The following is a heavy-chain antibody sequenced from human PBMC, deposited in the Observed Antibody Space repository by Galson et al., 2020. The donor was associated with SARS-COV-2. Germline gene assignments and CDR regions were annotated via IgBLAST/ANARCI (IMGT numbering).Heavy chain of an antibody. CDR2: IWYDGSNK. J-gene: IGHJ4*02. Sequence: GGSLRLSCAASEFTFSSYAMHWVRQAPGKGLEGVAVIWYDGSNKYYADSVKGRFTISRDISKNTLYLQMNSLRAEDTALYYCARDPTGGNGYFDYWGQGTLVTVSS. CDR1: EFTFSSYA. V-gene: IGHV3-33*08. CDR3: ARDPTGGNGYFDY. D-gene: IGHD3-16*01.